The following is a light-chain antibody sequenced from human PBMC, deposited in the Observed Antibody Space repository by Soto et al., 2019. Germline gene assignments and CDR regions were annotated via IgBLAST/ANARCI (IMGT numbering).Light chain of an antibody. V-gene: IGLV4-69*01. CDR1: SGHRSYA. CDR2: LNSDGSP. Sequence: QAVLTQSPSASASLGASVKRTCTLSSGHRSYAIAWHQQQPEKGPRYLMKLNSDGSPTKGDGIPDRFSGSSSGAERYLTISSLHSEDEAEYYCQSWGTVNVVFGGGTSSPS. J-gene: IGLJ2*01. CDR3: QSWGTVNVV.